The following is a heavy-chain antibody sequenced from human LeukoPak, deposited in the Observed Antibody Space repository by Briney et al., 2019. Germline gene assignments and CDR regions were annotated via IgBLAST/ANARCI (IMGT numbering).Heavy chain of an antibody. CDR1: GFTFNTYA. D-gene: IGHD2-15*01. CDR3: ARYCNGGNCYSGYDY. J-gene: IGHJ4*02. CDR2: ITTNGDST. Sequence: PGGSLRLSSAASGFTFNTYALHWVRQAPGKGLEYVSAITTNGDSTYYANSVKGRFTISRDNSKNTLYLQMGSLRAEDMAVYYCARYCNGGNCYSGYDYWGQGTLVTVSS. V-gene: IGHV3-64*01.